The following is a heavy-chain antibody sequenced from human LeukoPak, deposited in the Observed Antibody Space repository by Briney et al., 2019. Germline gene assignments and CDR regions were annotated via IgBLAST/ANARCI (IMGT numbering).Heavy chain of an antibody. CDR2: IKQDGSEK. V-gene: IGHV3-7*01. Sequence: PGGSLRLSCAASGFTFSSYWMSWVRQAPGKGLEWVANIKQDGSEKYYVDSVKGRFTISRDNYKNTLYLEMNSLRAEDTAVYYCAKDLEIQNEQWLVRDKYYYYGMDVWGQGTTVTISS. CDR3: AKDLEIQNEQWLVRDKYYYYGMDV. CDR1: GFTFSSYW. J-gene: IGHJ6*02. D-gene: IGHD6-19*01.